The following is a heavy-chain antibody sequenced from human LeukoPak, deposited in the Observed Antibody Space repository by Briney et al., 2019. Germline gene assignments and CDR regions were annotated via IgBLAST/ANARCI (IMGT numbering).Heavy chain of an antibody. CDR1: GYTFTGYY. V-gene: IGHV1-2*02. CDR3: ARQPDIVVVPAAIHFDY. D-gene: IGHD2-2*01. Sequence: GASVKVSFKASGYTFTGYYMHWVRQAPGQGLEWVGWINPNSGGTNYAQKFQGRVTMTRDTSISTAYMELSRLRSDDTAVYYCARQPDIVVVPAAIHFDYWGQGTLVTVSS. J-gene: IGHJ4*02. CDR2: INPNSGGT.